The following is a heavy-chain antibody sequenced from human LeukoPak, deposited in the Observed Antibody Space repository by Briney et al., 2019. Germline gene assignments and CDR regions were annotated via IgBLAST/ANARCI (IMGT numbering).Heavy chain of an antibody. CDR3: ARGVLGATKKVTAIPTYYFDY. CDR2: IYHSGST. V-gene: IGHV4-30-2*01. CDR1: GGSISSGGYS. D-gene: IGHD2-21*02. Sequence: SETLSLTCAVSGGSISSGGYSWSWIRQPRGKGLEWIVYIYHSGSTYYNPSLKSRVTISVDRSKNQFSLKLGSVTAADTAVYYCARGVLGATKKVTAIPTYYFDYWGQGTLVTVSS. J-gene: IGHJ4*02.